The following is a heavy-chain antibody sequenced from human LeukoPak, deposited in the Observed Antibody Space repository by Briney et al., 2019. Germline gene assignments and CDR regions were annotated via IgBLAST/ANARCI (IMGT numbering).Heavy chain of an antibody. CDR2: INHSGST. CDR3: ARDWGSGLYGMDV. Sequence: NPSETLSLTCAVYGGSFSGYYWSWIRQPPGKGLEWIGEINHSGSTNYNPSLKSRVTISVDTSKNQFSLKLSSVTAADTAVYYCARDWGSGLYGMDVWGQGTTVTVSS. CDR1: GGSFSGYY. J-gene: IGHJ6*02. V-gene: IGHV4-34*01. D-gene: IGHD3-16*01.